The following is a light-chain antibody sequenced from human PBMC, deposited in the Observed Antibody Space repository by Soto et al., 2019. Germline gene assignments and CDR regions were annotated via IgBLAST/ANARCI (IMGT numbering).Light chain of an antibody. CDR1: QGIRND. J-gene: IGKJ2*01. V-gene: IGKV1-6*01. Sequence: AIQMTQSPSSLSASVGDRVTITCRASQGIRNDLGWYQQKPGKDPKLLIYAASSLETGVPSRFSGSGSGTDFTLTISSLQPEDFATYYCLQDYIYTPTFGQGTKLEIK. CDR2: AAS. CDR3: LQDYIYTPT.